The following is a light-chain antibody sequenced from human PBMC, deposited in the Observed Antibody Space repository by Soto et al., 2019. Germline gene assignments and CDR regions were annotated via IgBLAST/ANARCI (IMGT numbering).Light chain of an antibody. CDR3: QQAYVTPPWT. CDR2: GAS. Sequence: IQMTQSPSTLSASIGDRVTITCRASQNINSYLNWYQQKPGKAPKLLIYGASSLHSGVPSRFSGSGSGTDFTLTISSLQPEDFASYYCQQAYVTPPWTFGQGTKVDI. CDR1: QNINSY. V-gene: IGKV1-39*01. J-gene: IGKJ1*01.